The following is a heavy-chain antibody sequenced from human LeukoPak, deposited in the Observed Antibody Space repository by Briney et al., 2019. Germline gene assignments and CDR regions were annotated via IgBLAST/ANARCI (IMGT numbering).Heavy chain of an antibody. D-gene: IGHD2-2*01. CDR2: ISAYNGNT. V-gene: IGHV1-18*01. Sequence: ASVKVSCKASGYTFTSYGISWVRQAPGQGLEWMGWISAYNGNTNYAQKLQGGVTMTTDTSTSTANMELRSLRSDDTAVYYCAREFLDCSSTSCYEAGWFDPWGQGTLVTVSS. CDR1: GYTFTSYG. J-gene: IGHJ5*02. CDR3: AREFLDCSSTSCYEAGWFDP.